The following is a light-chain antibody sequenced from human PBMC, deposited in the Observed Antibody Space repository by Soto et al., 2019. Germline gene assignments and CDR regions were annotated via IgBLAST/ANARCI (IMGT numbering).Light chain of an antibody. Sequence: EIVLTQSPGTLSLSPGERATLACRDSQSVSSSYLAWYQQKPGQAPRLLIYGASSRATGIPDRFIGSGSGTDFTRTISSLEPEDFAVYYCQQYGSSPQTFGQGTKVEIK. CDR2: GAS. J-gene: IGKJ1*01. CDR3: QQYGSSPQT. CDR1: QSVSSSY. V-gene: IGKV3-20*01.